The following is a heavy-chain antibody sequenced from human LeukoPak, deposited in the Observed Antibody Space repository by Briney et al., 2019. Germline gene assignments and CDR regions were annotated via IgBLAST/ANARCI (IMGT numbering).Heavy chain of an antibody. D-gene: IGHD3-10*01. V-gene: IGHV3-11*03. CDR2: ISRSSDYT. CDR1: GFIFSDYH. Sequence: GGSLRLSCEASGFIFSDYHMSWIRQARGKGLEWVSYISRSSDYTNYADSVKGRFTISRDNDKKSLYLQMDSLRVEDRAVYYCAKRLGGSGNYYYGMDVWGQGTTVTVSS. CDR3: AKRLGGSGNYYYGMDV. J-gene: IGHJ6*02.